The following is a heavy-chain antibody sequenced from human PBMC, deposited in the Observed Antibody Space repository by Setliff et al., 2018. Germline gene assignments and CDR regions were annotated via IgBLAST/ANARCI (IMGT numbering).Heavy chain of an antibody. Sequence: SETLSLTCTVSGGSISSSSYYWGWIRQPPGKGLEWIGSIYYSGSTYYNPSLKSRVTISVDTSKNQFSLKLSSVTAADTAVYYCTRALPLGFRSALIPWGQGTLVTVSS. V-gene: IGHV4-39*01. D-gene: IGHD3-16*02. CDR2: IYYSGST. CDR3: TRALPLGFRSALIP. CDR1: GGSISSSSYY. J-gene: IGHJ5*02.